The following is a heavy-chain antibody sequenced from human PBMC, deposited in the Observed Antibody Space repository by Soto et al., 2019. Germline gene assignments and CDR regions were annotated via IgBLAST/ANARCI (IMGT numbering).Heavy chain of an antibody. J-gene: IGHJ4*02. CDR2: FDPEDGET. Sequence: ASVKVSCKVSGSTLTELSMHWVRQAPGKGLEWMGGFDPEDGETIYAQKFQGRVTMTEDTSTDTAYMELSSLRSEDTAVYYCATGYYDTSGYFDYWGQGTLVTGSS. CDR3: ATGYYDTSGYFDY. D-gene: IGHD3-22*01. V-gene: IGHV1-24*01. CDR1: GSTLTELS.